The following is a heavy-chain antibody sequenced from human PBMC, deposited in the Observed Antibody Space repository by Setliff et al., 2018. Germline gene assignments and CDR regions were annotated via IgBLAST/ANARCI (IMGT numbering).Heavy chain of an antibody. CDR1: GYPINTHY. Sequence: PSGTLSLTCTVSGYPINTHYWSWIRQPPGKGLEWIGYIYYSGTTNSIPSLKSRVTISVDTSKNQLSLRLTSVTAADTAVYYCARDPGNGHYMDVWGKGATVTVSS. CDR2: IYYSGTT. CDR3: ARDPGNGHYMDV. J-gene: IGHJ6*03. V-gene: IGHV4-59*11.